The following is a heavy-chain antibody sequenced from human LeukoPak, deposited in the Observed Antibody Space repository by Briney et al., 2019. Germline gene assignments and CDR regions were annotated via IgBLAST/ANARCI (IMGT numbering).Heavy chain of an antibody. CDR3: ASSYDSSGYYSR. CDR2: INHSGST. V-gene: IGHV4-34*01. J-gene: IGHJ4*02. D-gene: IGHD3-22*01. Sequence: SETLSLTCAVYGGPFSGYYWSWIRQPPGKGLEWIGEINHSGSTNYNPSLKSRVTISVDTSKNQFSLKLSSVTAADTAVYYCASSYDSSGYYSRWGQGTLAPVSS. CDR1: GGPFSGYY.